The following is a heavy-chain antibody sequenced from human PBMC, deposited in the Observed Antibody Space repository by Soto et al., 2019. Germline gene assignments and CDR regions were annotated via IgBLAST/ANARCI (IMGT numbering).Heavy chain of an antibody. Sequence: ASVKVSCKASGYTFTSYAMHWVRQAPGQRLEWMGWINAGNGNTKYSQKFQGRVTITRDTSASTAYMELSSLRSEDTAVYYCAMSYYDSSGYYAMGYWGQGTLVTVSS. CDR2: INAGNGNT. V-gene: IGHV1-3*01. D-gene: IGHD3-22*01. CDR1: GYTFTSYA. CDR3: AMSYYDSSGYYAMGY. J-gene: IGHJ4*02.